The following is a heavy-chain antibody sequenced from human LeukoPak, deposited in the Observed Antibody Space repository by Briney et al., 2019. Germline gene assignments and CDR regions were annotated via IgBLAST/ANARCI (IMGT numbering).Heavy chain of an antibody. J-gene: IGHJ4*02. CDR1: GFTFSSYS. V-gene: IGHV3-48*01. D-gene: IGHD6-13*01. Sequence: GGSLRLSCAASGFTFSSYSMNWVRQAPGKGLEWVSYISSSSSTIYYADSVKGRFTISRDNAKNSLYLQMNRLRAEDTAVYYCARENGYSSSWTVDYWGQGTLVTVSS. CDR3: ARENGYSSSWTVDY. CDR2: ISSSSSTI.